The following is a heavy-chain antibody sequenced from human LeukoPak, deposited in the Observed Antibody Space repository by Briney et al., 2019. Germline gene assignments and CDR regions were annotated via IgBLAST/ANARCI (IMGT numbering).Heavy chain of an antibody. V-gene: IGHV3-30*04. Sequence: GGSLRLSCAASGFTFSSYAMHWVRQAPGKGLEWVAVISYDGSNKYYADSVKGRFTISRDNSKNTLYLQMNSLRAEDTAVYYCARESGAGITYFDYWGQGTLVTVSS. J-gene: IGHJ4*02. CDR2: ISYDGSNK. CDR1: GFTFSSYA. D-gene: IGHD1-14*01. CDR3: ARESGAGITYFDY.